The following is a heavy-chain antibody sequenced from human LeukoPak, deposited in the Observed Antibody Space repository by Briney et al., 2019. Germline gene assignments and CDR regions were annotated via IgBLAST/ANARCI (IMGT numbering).Heavy chain of an antibody. V-gene: IGHV3-23*01. J-gene: IGHJ4*02. CDR3: ATAAADY. CDR2: ITTSGDST. Sequence: GGSLRLSCAASGFSFSSHAMTWVRQTPGKGLEWASSITTSGDSTYYAESVKGRFTISRDNSKNTLYLQMNSLRAEDTAVYYCATAAADYWGQGTLVTVSS. CDR1: GFSFSSHA. D-gene: IGHD6-13*01.